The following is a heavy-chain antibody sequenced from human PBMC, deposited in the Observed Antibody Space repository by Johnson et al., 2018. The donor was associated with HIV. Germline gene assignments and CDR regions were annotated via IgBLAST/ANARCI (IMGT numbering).Heavy chain of an antibody. V-gene: IGHV3-30*03. D-gene: IGHD6-13*01. Sequence: QVQLVESGGGVVQPGRSLRLSCAASGFIFSNYGMHWVRQAPGKGLEWVAVVSYDGSNKYYADSVKGRFTISRDNSKNTLYLQMNSLRAEDTAVYYCARDRFYSSSWEGAADAFDIWGQGTMVTVSS. CDR1: GFIFSNYG. J-gene: IGHJ3*02. CDR2: VSYDGSNK. CDR3: ARDRFYSSSWEGAADAFDI.